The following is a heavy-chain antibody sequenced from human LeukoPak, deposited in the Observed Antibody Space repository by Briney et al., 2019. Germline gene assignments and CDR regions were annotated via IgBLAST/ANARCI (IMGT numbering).Heavy chain of an antibody. Sequence: PSQTLSLTCTVSGGSISSGSYYWNWIWQPAGKGLAWIGRIYTSGSTNYNPSLKSRVTISVDTSKNQFSLKLSSVTAADTAVYYCAKQTYDFGLGFGPWGQGTLVTVSS. CDR2: IYTSGST. D-gene: IGHD3-3*01. J-gene: IGHJ5*02. CDR3: AKQTYDFGLGFGP. CDR1: GGSISSGSYY. V-gene: IGHV4-61*02.